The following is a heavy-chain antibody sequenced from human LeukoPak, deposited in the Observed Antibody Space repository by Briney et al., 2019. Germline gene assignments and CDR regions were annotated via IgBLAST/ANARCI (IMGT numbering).Heavy chain of an antibody. V-gene: IGHV3-30*04. CDR2: ISYDGSNK. D-gene: IGHD6-19*01. J-gene: IGHJ4*02. CDR3: ARGGSSGCFDY. CDR1: GFTFSSYA. Sequence: AGSLRLSCAASGFTFSSYAMHWVRQAPGKGLEWVAVISYDGSNKYYADSVKGRFTISRDNSKNTLYLQMNSLRAEDTAVYYCARGGSSGCFDYWGQGTLVTVSS.